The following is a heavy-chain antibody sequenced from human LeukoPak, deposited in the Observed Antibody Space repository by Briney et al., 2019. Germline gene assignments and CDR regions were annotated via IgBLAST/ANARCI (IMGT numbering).Heavy chain of an antibody. J-gene: IGHJ3*02. D-gene: IGHD2-2*01. V-gene: IGHV4-59*08. CDR2: IYYSGST. CDR3: ARRGYCSSTSCNDAFDI. CDR1: GGSISSYY. Sequence: SETLSLTCTVSGGSISSYYWSWIRQPPGKGLEWIGYIYYSGSTNYNPSLKSRVIISVDTSKNQFSLKLSSVTAADTAVYYCARRGYCSSTSCNDAFDIWGQETMVTVSS.